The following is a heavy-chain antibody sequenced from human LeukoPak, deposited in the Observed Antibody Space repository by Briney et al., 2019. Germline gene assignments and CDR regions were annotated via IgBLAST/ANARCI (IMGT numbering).Heavy chain of an antibody. CDR2: INPNSGGT. D-gene: IGHD3-10*01. V-gene: IGHV1-2*06. Sequence: ASVKVSCKASGYTFTGYYMHWVRQAPGQGLEWMGRINPNSGGTNYAQKFQGRVTMTRDTSISTAYMELSRLRSDDTAVYYCARGKNGWGIYGPSYYRDVWGKGTTVPVSS. J-gene: IGHJ6*03. CDR3: ARGKNGWGIYGPSYYRDV. CDR1: GYTFTGYY.